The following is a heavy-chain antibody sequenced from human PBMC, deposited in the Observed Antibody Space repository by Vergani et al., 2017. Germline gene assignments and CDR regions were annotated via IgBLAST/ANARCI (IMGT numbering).Heavy chain of an antibody. D-gene: IGHD6-19*01. CDR2: IFPGDSDT. J-gene: IGHJ6*02. CDR1: GYSFTNYW. CDR3: ARQVAVAGKWWGPYYYYGMDV. V-gene: IGHV5-51*01. Sequence: EVQMVQSGAEVKKPGESLKISCKGSGYSFTNYWIGWVRQMPGKGLEWMGVIFPGDSDTKYSPSFQGQVSISVNKSINTAYLQWSRLRASDTAMYYCARQVAVAGKWWGPYYYYGMDVWGQGTTVTVSS.